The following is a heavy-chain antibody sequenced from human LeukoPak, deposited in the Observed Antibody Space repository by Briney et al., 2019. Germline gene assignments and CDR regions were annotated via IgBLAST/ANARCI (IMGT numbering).Heavy chain of an antibody. CDR3: AKGGSSWSEIDY. CDR1: GFTFSSYA. J-gene: IGHJ4*02. D-gene: IGHD6-13*01. Sequence: GGSLRLSCAASGFTFSSYAMSWVRQAPGKGLEWVSGISGSGGFTYYADSVKGRFTTSRDNSKNTLCLQMNSLRGDDTAVYYCAKGGSSWSEIDYWGQGSLVTVSS. CDR2: ISGSGGFT. V-gene: IGHV3-23*01.